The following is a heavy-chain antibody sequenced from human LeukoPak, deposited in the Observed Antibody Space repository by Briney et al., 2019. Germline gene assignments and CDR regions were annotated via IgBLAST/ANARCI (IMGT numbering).Heavy chain of an antibody. CDR2: IKQDGSEK. CDR3: ANIAAALGY. Sequence: PSETLSLTCTVSGGSISSSSYYWDWIRQPPGKGLEWVANIKQDGSEKHYVDSVKGRFTISRDNSKNTLYLQMNSLRAEDTAVYYCANIAAALGYWGQGTLVTVSS. CDR1: GGSISSSSYY. J-gene: IGHJ4*02. D-gene: IGHD6-13*01. V-gene: IGHV3-7*01.